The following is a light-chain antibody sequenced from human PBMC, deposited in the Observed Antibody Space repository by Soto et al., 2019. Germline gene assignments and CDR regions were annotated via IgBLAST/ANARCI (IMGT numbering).Light chain of an antibody. CDR2: GGS. J-gene: IGKJ5*01. CDR3: QQYNSFSAT. V-gene: IGKV1-5*01. Sequence: DIRMTQSPYTLSASVGDRVTITCRASQNIGSWLAWYQQKPGKAPKLLIYGGSTVETGVPSRFSGSGSGTEFTLTITNLQPGDFATYHCQQYNSFSATFGQGTRLETK. CDR1: QNIGSW.